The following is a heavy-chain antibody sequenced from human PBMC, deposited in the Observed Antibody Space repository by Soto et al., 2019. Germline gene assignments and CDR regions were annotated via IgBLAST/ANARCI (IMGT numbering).Heavy chain of an antibody. V-gene: IGHV4-34*01. CDR3: AIARVVDSSLDH. Sequence: SETLSLTCAVYGGSFSGYYWSWIRQPPGKGLEWIGEINHSGSTKYNPSLKSRVTISLDTSKNQFSLRLSSVTAADTAVYYCAIARVVDSSLDHWGQGTLVTVSS. D-gene: IGHD2-15*01. CDR1: GGSFSGYY. J-gene: IGHJ4*02. CDR2: INHSGST.